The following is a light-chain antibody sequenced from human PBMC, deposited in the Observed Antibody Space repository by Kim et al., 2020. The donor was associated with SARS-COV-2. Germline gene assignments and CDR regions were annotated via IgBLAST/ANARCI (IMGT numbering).Light chain of an antibody. J-gene: IGKJ2*01. Sequence: GSPGERVTLSCRASQSVSSNLAWYQQKPGQAPRLLIYGASTRATAFPPRFSGSGSGTEFTLTISSLQSEDFAVYYCQQYDDWPPYTFGQGTKLEIK. CDR2: GAS. CDR1: QSVSSN. CDR3: QQYDDWPPYT. V-gene: IGKV3-15*01.